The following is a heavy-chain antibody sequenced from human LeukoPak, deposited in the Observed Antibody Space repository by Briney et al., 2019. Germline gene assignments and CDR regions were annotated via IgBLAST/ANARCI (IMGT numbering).Heavy chain of an antibody. V-gene: IGHV3-33*01. CDR1: GFPFSRYV. Sequence: GGSLRLSCAASGFPFSRYVMHWVRQAPGKGLEWVAIIRSDGSDKYYADSVKGRFTISRDNSKSTLYLQLSSLRAEDTAVYYCARSYGDATFDYWGQGTLVTVSS. CDR2: IRSDGSDK. J-gene: IGHJ4*02. CDR3: ARSYGDATFDY. D-gene: IGHD4-17*01.